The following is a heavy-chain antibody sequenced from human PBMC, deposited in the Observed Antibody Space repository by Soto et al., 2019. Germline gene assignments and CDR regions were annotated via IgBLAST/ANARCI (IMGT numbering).Heavy chain of an antibody. CDR2: IIPIFGTP. CDR3: ARDSEMTRIEFGALGV. J-gene: IGHJ3*01. CDR1: GGTFNSYG. Sequence: SVKVSCKASGGTFNSYGISWVRQAPGLGLGWMGGIIPIFGTPIYAQKFQGRVTISADKSTSTAYMEVTSLRSEDAAVYYCARDSEMTRIEFGALGVWGQGTKVTVSS. D-gene: IGHD3-10*01. V-gene: IGHV1-69*06.